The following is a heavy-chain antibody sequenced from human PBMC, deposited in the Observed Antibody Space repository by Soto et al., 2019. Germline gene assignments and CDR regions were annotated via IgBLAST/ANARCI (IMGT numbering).Heavy chain of an antibody. V-gene: IGHV4-34*01. Sequence: QLQLHQSGAGLLKPSETLSLTSDVSGGSFTGYYWAWIRQPPGKGLEWIGEINHSGFTNYNPSLTGRVTISLDTSRSQFSLKLDSLTAADTAFYFCARGHGRFAHWGQGTLVTVSS. CDR3: ARGHGRFAH. J-gene: IGHJ4*02. CDR2: INHSGFT. CDR1: GGSFTGYY.